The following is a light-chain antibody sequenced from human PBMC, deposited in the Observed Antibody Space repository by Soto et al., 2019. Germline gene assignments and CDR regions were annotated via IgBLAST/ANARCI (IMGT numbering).Light chain of an antibody. V-gene: IGLV2-14*01. CDR1: NSDVGDYDY. CDR3: SSYTTSDTLL. J-gene: IGLJ2*01. Sequence: QSALTQPASVSGSLGQSITISCTGTNSDVGDYDYVSWYQQHPGKAPKVMISEVSNRPSGVSNRFSGSKSGNTASLTISGLRAEDEADYYCSSYTTSDTLLFGGGTKVTVL. CDR2: EVS.